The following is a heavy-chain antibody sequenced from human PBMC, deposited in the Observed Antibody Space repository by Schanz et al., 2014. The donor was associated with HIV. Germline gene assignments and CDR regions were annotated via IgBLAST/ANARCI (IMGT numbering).Heavy chain of an antibody. D-gene: IGHD6-19*01. CDR2: ISNDGSST. CDR3: AKDYVSQWLVDY. CDR1: GFTFSTYG. V-gene: IGHV3-30*18. J-gene: IGHJ4*02. Sequence: QVQLVESGGGVVQPGRCLRLSCAASGFTFSTYGMHWVRQAPGRGLEWVAIISNDGSSTYYRDSVKGRFTISRDNSKKTLYLQMNSLRPEDTAVYYCAKDYVSQWLVDYWGQGTLVTVSS.